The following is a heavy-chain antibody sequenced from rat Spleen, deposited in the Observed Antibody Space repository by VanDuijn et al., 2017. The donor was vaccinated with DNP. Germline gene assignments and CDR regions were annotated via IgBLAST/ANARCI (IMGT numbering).Heavy chain of an antibody. Sequence: EVQLVESGGGLVQPGRSLKLSCAASGFTFSDYYMAWVRQAPTKGLEWVAYIRFDGAITHYGDSVKGRFTISRDNAKSSLYLQVNSLRSEDMATYYCARYSLRRVWDYWGQGVMVTVSS. CDR2: IRFDGAIT. D-gene: IGHD1-11*01. CDR3: ARYSLRRVWDY. V-gene: IGHV5-22*01. J-gene: IGHJ2*01. CDR1: GFTFSDYY.